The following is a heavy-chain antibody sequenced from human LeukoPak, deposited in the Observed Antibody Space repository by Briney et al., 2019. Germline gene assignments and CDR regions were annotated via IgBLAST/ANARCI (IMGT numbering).Heavy chain of an antibody. Sequence: PSETLSLTCAVYGGSFSGYYWSWIRQPPGKGLEWIGEINHSGSTNYNPSLKSRVTISVDTSKNQFSLKLSSVTAADTAVYYCARGRGYSGYVLEWGQGTLVTVSS. J-gene: IGHJ4*02. V-gene: IGHV4-34*01. CDR3: ARGRGYSGYVLE. D-gene: IGHD5-12*01. CDR2: INHSGST. CDR1: GGSFSGYY.